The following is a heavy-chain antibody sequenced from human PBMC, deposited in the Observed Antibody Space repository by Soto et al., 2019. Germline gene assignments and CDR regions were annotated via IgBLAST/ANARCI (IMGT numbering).Heavy chain of an antibody. V-gene: IGHV3-23*01. D-gene: IGHD2-15*01. CDR3: AKEWSRCSGGPCPGSHFDF. CDR1: GFTFNNYA. Sequence: GSLRLSCAASGFTFNNYAMNWVRQPPGKGLEWVSGVSGSGGSTNYANSVKGRFTISRDNSKNTLYMQMNSLRAQDTAVYDCAKEWSRCSGGPCPGSHFDFWGQGTLVTVSS. CDR2: VSGSGGST. J-gene: IGHJ4*02.